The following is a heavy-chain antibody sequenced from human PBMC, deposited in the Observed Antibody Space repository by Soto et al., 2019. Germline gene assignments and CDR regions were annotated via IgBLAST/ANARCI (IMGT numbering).Heavy chain of an antibody. Sequence: QVQLQESGPGLVRPSGTVSLTCAVSGVSISSDNWWRWVRQPPGKALEWIGEIHHSGSTNYNPSIKSRVTMSVVPSKDLFSLTLNSVTAADTAFYYCARDQGSHPGDWGQGTLVSVSS. CDR3: ARDQGSHPGD. CDR1: GVSISSDNW. V-gene: IGHV4-4*02. J-gene: IGHJ4*02. CDR2: IHHSGST. D-gene: IGHD6-13*01.